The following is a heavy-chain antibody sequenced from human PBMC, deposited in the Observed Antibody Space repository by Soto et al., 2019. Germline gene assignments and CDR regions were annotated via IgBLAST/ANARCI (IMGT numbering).Heavy chain of an antibody. D-gene: IGHD2-15*01. V-gene: IGHV1-69*06. J-gene: IGHJ6*02. Sequence: TWEDSGVSLSSNAISWVQQENGQGLEWMGGIIPIFGTANYAQKFQGRVTITADKSTSTAYMELSSLRSEDTAVYYCASLNGGYCSGGSCSWYYYYYGMDVWGQGTTVSGSS. CDR3: ASLNGGYCSGGSCSWYYYYYGMDV. CDR1: GVSLSSNA. CDR2: IIPIFGTA.